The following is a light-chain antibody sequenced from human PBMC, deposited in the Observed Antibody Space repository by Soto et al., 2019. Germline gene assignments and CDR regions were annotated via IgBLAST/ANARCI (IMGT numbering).Light chain of an antibody. V-gene: IGLV2-23*02. Sequence: QSALTQPASVSGSRGKSITFSCTGSATNVGTYNLVSWYQQHPGRAPKLIIYDTSKRPSGVSDRFSGSGSGYMASLTISGLQADDEADYFCCSYAGSSTFVFGPGTKLTVL. J-gene: IGLJ1*01. CDR2: DTS. CDR1: ATNVGTYNL. CDR3: CSYAGSSTFV.